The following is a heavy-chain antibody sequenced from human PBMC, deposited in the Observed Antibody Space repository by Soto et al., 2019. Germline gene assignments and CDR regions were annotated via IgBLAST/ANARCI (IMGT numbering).Heavy chain of an antibody. CDR3: ASGRGYSYGPYYFDY. CDR1: GGSISSEGYY. D-gene: IGHD5-18*01. J-gene: IGHJ4*02. Sequence: QVPLQESGPGLVKPSQTLSLTCTVSGGSISSEGYYWSWFRQLPGKGREWIGELYYSGTPYHNPSLRSRLTISGDASKNQFSLKLSSVTAADPALYYCASGRGYSYGPYYFDYWGQGTLVTVSS. V-gene: IGHV4-31*03. CDR2: LYYSGTP.